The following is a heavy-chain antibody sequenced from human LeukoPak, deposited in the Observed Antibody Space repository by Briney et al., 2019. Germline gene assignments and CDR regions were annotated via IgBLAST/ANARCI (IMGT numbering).Heavy chain of an antibody. CDR2: ISSSSSTI. CDR1: GFTFSSYS. CDR3: ASPGGWYPLDY. D-gene: IGHD6-19*01. V-gene: IGHV3-48*01. Sequence: GGSLRLSCAASGFTFSSYSMNWVRQAPGKGLEWVSYISSSSSTIYYADSVKGRFTISRDNAKNSLYLQMNSLRAEDTAVYYCASPGGWYPLDYWGQGTLVTVSS. J-gene: IGHJ4*02.